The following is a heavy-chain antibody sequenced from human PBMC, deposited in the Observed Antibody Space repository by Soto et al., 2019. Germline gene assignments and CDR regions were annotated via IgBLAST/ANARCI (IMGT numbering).Heavy chain of an antibody. D-gene: IGHD5-12*01. J-gene: IGHJ4*02. V-gene: IGHV4-39*01. CDR1: GGSISSSSYY. CDR2: IYYSGST. CDR3: ARHYRMLATPFYDY. Sequence: QLQLQESGPGLVKPSETLSLTCTVSGGSISSSSYYWGWIRQPPGKGLEWIGSIYYSGSTYYNPSLKSRVTISVDTSKNQFSLKLSSVTAADTAVYYCARHYRMLATPFYDYWGQGTLVTVSS.